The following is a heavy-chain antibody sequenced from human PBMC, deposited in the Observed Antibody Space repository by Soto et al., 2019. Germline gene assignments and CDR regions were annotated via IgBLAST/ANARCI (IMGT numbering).Heavy chain of an antibody. Sequence: ASVKVSCKASGYTFIGYYIHWVRQAPGQGLEWMGWINPNSGGTNYAQRFQGWVTMTRDRYTSTAYMELSRLKSDDTAVYYCARVGGGLASLGYYGMDVWGQGTTVTVSS. V-gene: IGHV1-2*04. CDR2: INPNSGGT. CDR1: GYTFIGYY. D-gene: IGHD3-16*01. J-gene: IGHJ6*02. CDR3: ARVGGGLASLGYYGMDV.